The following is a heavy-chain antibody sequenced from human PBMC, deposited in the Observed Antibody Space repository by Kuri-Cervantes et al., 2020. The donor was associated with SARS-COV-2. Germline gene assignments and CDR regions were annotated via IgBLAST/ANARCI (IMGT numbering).Heavy chain of an antibody. V-gene: IGHV4-59*12. CDR1: GGSISSYY. Sequence: SETLSLTCTVSGGSISSYYWSWIRQPPGKGLEWIGYIYYSGSTNYNPSLKSRGTISVDTSKNQFSLKLSSVTAADTAVYYCSRVGGGGWFDPWGQGALVTVSS. D-gene: IGHD3-16*01. CDR2: IYYSGST. CDR3: SRVGGGGWFDP. J-gene: IGHJ5*02.